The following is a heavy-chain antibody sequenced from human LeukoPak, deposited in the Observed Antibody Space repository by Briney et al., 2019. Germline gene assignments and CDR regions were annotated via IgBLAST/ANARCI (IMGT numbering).Heavy chain of an antibody. V-gene: IGHV3-30*18. CDR2: ISFDGSIE. CDR1: GFTFSSYG. CDR3: AKDSDIAVAGSDDALDV. D-gene: IGHD6-19*01. J-gene: IGHJ3*01. Sequence: PGRPLTLSCAASGFTFSSYGMHWVRQPPGKGLEWVALISFDGSIEYYVDSVKGRFTISRDNSRNTLFLQMNRLRPDDTAVYYCAKDSDIAVAGSDDALDVWGQGTMVTVSS.